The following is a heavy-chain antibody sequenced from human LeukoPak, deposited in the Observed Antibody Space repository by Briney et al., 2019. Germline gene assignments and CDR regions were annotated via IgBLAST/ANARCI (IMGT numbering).Heavy chain of an antibody. V-gene: IGHV3-9*01. Sequence: GRSLRLSCAASGFTFDDYAMHWVRQAPGKGLEWVSGISWNSGSIGYADSVKGRFTISRDNAKNSLYLQMNSLRAEGTALYYCAKDNKVRGSWYYGWFDPWGQGTLVTASS. D-gene: IGHD6-13*01. CDR2: ISWNSGSI. CDR3: AKDNKVRGSWYYGWFDP. J-gene: IGHJ5*02. CDR1: GFTFDDYA.